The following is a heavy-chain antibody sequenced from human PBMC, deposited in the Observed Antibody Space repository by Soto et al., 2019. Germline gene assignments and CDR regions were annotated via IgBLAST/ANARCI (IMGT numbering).Heavy chain of an antibody. V-gene: IGHV4-59*02. CDR2: IYYSGST. J-gene: IGHJ6*02. D-gene: IGHD5-12*01. Sequence: SETLSLTCTVSGDSVRSYYWTWIRQPPGKGLELIGYIYYSGSTRYNPSLKSRVTISVDMSKNQFSLKLSSVIAADTAVYYCARAYGGFDNGLDVWGQGTAVTVSS. CDR1: GDSVRSYY. CDR3: ARAYGGFDNGLDV.